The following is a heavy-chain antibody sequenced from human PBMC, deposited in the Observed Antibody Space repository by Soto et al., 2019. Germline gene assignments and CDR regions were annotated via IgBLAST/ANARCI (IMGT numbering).Heavy chain of an antibody. V-gene: IGHV3-30-3*01. Sequence: GGSLRLSCAASGFTFSSYAMHWVRQAPGKGLEWVAVISYDGSNKYYADSVKGRFTISRDNSKNTLYLQMNSLRAEDTAVYYCASKKWLEYYFDYWGQGTLVTVSS. D-gene: IGHD6-19*01. J-gene: IGHJ4*02. CDR1: GFTFSSYA. CDR3: ASKKWLEYYFDY. CDR2: ISYDGSNK.